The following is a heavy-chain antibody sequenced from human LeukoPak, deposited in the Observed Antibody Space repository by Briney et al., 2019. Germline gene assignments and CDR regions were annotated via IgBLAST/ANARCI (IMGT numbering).Heavy chain of an antibody. CDR2: ISSSGSTI. J-gene: IGHJ4*02. CDR1: GFTFSDYY. CDR3: ARDFKPKTWGFDY. Sequence: GGSLRLSCAASGFTFSDYYMSWIRQAPGKGLGWVSYISSSGSTIYYADSVKGRFNLSRANAKNSLYLQMNSLRAEDTAVYYCARDFKPKTWGFDYWGQGTLVTVSS. D-gene: IGHD3-16*01. V-gene: IGHV3-11*01.